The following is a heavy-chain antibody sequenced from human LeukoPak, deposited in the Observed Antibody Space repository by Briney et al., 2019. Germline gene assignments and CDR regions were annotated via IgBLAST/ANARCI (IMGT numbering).Heavy chain of an antibody. CDR2: IIPIFGTA. D-gene: IGHD2-21*02. CDR3: ARAGYCGGDCYSGAFDI. Sequence: SVKVSCKASGGTFSSYAISWVRQAPGQGLEWMGGIIPIFGTANYAQKFQGRVTITTDESTSTAYMELSSLRSEDTAVYYCARAGYCGGDCYSGAFDIWGQGTIVTVSS. J-gene: IGHJ3*02. CDR1: GGTFSSYA. V-gene: IGHV1-69*05.